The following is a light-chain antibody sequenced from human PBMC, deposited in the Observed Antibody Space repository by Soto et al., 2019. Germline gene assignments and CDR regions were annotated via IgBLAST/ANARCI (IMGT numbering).Light chain of an antibody. CDR1: QSVGSF. CDR3: LQRSNWPLT. J-gene: IGKJ4*01. CDR2: DAS. V-gene: IGKV3-11*01. Sequence: EIVLTQSPATLSLSPGERATLSCRASQSVGSFLAWYQQKPGQAPRLLIYDASNRATGIPARFGGSGSGTDFTLTISSLEPEDFSVYYCLQRSNWPLTFGGGTKVDI.